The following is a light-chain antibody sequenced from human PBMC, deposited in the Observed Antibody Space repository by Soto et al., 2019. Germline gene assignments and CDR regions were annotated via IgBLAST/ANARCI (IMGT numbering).Light chain of an antibody. J-gene: IGLJ2*01. CDR1: SGHSSYT. V-gene: IGLV4-69*01. CDR3: QTWGTGIQVV. CDR2: VNIEGSH. Sequence: QPVLTQSPSASASLGASVKLTCILSSGHSSYTIAWHQQQPEKGPRNLMKVNIEGSHSRGDGIPDRFSGSSSGAERYLTISSLQSDDEADYYCQTWGTGIQVVFGGGTKLTVL.